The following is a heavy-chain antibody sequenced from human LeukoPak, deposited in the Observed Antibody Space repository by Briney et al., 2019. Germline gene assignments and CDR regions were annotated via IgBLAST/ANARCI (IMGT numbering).Heavy chain of an antibody. CDR1: GGSISGYY. D-gene: IGHD1-1*01. CDR2: IYNSGTT. Sequence: SETLSLTSTVSGGSISGYYWTWIRQPPGKGLEWVANIYNSGTTNYNPSLQSRLTISVDTSKSQVSLKLSSVTAADAAIYYCARHFGYTQDYFDFWGQGTLVTVSS. CDR3: ARHFGYTQDYFDF. J-gene: IGHJ4*02. V-gene: IGHV4-59*08.